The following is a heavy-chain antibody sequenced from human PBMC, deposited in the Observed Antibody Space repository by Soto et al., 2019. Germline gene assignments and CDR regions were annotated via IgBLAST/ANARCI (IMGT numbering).Heavy chain of an antibody. J-gene: IGHJ4*02. CDR3: AKTHFYETGGVFDYFDY. V-gene: IGHV1-69*01. CDR2: ISPFVGIT. D-gene: IGHD3-22*01. CDR1: TFDRNT. Sequence: LVQSGAEVKKPGSSVRVSCKATFDRNTVCWVRQAPGQGLEWVGGISPFVGITHYAQKFQGRVTITADESTSTAYMELGSLTSDDTAVYYCAKTHFYETGGVFDYFDYWGQGTLVTVSS.